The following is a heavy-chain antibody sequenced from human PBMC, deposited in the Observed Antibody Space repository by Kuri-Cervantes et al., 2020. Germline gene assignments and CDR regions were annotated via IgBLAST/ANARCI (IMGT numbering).Heavy chain of an antibody. Sequence: ASVKVSCKASGYTFTGYYMHWVRQAPGQGLEWMGWINPNSGGTNYAQKFQGRVTMTTDTSTSTAYMELRSLRSDDTAVYYCASQEGGFGELLGWGYYYGMDVWGQGTTVTVSS. CDR1: GYTFTGYY. D-gene: IGHD3-10*01. CDR3: ASQEGGFGELLGWGYYYGMDV. V-gene: IGHV1-2*02. J-gene: IGHJ6*02. CDR2: INPNSGGT.